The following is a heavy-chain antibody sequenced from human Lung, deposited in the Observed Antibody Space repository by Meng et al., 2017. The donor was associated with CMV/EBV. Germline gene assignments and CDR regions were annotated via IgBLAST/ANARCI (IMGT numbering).Heavy chain of an antibody. V-gene: IGHV3-74*01. CDR3: ARESVGWGYYGDYERYFDY. Sequence: GGSXRLXXKASGLTFGDYAMTWVRQAPGKGLVWVSRINSDGSSTSYADSVKGRFTISRDNAKNKLYLQMNSLRAEDTAVYYCARESVGWGYYGDYERYFDYWGQGTLVXVSS. CDR1: GLTFGDYA. D-gene: IGHD4-17*01. J-gene: IGHJ4*02. CDR2: INSDGSST.